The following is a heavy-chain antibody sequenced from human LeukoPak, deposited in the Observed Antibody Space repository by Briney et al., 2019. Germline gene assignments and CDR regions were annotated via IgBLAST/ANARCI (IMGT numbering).Heavy chain of an antibody. J-gene: IGHJ3*02. CDR3: ARARPTPGAFDI. Sequence: GGSLRLSCAASGFTFSSYSMNWVRQAPGKGLEWVSSISSSSSYIYYADSVKGRFTISRDNAKNSLCLQMNSLRAEDTAVYYCARARPTPGAFDIWGQGTMVTVSS. V-gene: IGHV3-21*01. CDR1: GFTFSSYS. D-gene: IGHD2-15*01. CDR2: ISSSSSYI.